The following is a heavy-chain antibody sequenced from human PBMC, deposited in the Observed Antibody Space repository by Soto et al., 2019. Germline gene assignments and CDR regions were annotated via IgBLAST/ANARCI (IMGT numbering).Heavy chain of an antibody. CDR3: GRAKIAWIQLWLLWFDP. J-gene: IGHJ5*02. V-gene: IGHV4-34*01. D-gene: IGHD5-18*01. CDR2: INHSGST. Sequence: SETLSLTCAVYGGSFSGYYWSWIRQPPGEGLEWIGEINHSGSTNYNPSLKSRVTISVDTSKNQFSLKLSSVTAADTAVYYCGRAKIAWIQLWLLWFDPWGQGTLVTVS. CDR1: GGSFSGYY.